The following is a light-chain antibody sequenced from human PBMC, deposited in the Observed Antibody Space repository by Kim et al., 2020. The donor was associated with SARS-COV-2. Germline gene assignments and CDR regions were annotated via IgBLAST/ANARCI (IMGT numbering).Light chain of an antibody. CDR1: QSNSSY. V-gene: IGKV1-39*01. CDR3: QQSYSTPT. J-gene: IGKJ4*01. Sequence: SASVGDSVTITCRASQSNSSYLNWYQQKPGKAPKLLIYAASSLESGVTSRFSGSGSGTDFTLTIRSLQPEDFATYYCQQSYSTPTFGGGTKVDIK. CDR2: AAS.